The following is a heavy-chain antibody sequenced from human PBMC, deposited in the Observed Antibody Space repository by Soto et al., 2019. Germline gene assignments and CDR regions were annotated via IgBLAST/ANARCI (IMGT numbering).Heavy chain of an antibody. CDR3: ARRYGYSFDY. CDR1: GGSISSYY. J-gene: IGHJ4*02. Sequence: SETLSLTCTVSGGSISSYYWSWIRQPPGKGLEWIGYIYYSGSTNYNPSLKSRVTISVDTSKNQFSLKLSSVTAADTAPYYCARRYGYSFDYWGQGTLVTVSS. D-gene: IGHD1-1*01. V-gene: IGHV4-59*08. CDR2: IYYSGST.